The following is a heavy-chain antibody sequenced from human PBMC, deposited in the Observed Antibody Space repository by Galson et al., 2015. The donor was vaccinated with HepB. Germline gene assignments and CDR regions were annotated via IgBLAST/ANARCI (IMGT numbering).Heavy chain of an antibody. CDR2: IIPILGIA. J-gene: IGHJ4*02. V-gene: IGHV1-69*04. CDR1: GGTFSSYT. D-gene: IGHD6-19*01. CDR3: ARDGGDGPSRGWSGGY. Sequence: SVKVSCKASGGTFSSYTISWVRQAPGQGLEWMGRIIPILGIANYAQKFQGRVTITADKSTSTAYMELSSLRSEDTAVYYCARDGGDGPSRGWSGGYWGQGTLVTVSS.